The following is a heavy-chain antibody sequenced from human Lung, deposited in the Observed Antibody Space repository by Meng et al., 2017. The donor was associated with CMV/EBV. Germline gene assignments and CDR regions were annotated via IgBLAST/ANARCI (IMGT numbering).Heavy chain of an antibody. J-gene: IGHJ4*02. Sequence: CAASGFTFSNYAMSWVRQAPGKGLEWNSVIYSNGFSTYYADAVKGRFNIYRDDSKDTLYLQMNSLTVEDTAVYFCAKGTVAATYSFDSWGQGTLVTVSS. V-gene: IGHV3-23*03. CDR1: GFTFSNYA. CDR2: IYSNGFST. CDR3: AKGTVAATYSFDS. D-gene: IGHD1-26*01.